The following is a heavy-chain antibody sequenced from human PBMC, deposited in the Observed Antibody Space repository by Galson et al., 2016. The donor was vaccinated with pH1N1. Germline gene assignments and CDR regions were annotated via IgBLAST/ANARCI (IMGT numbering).Heavy chain of an antibody. Sequence: SLRLSCAASGFTVSSNYVSWVRQAPGKGLEWVSLIYSGGRTYYEDSVKGRFTISRDNTKNTLYLQMNSRRVEDTAGYYCARVGDFWSYYYYNMDVWGQGTTVTVSS. CDR3: ARVGDFWSYYYYNMDV. CDR1: GFTVSSNY. V-gene: IGHV3-53*01. CDR2: IYSGGRT. D-gene: IGHD3-3*01. J-gene: IGHJ6*02.